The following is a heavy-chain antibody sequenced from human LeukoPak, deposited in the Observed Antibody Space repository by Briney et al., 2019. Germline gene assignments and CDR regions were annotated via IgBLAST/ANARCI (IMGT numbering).Heavy chain of an antibody. V-gene: IGHV4-38-2*02. Sequence: SETLSLTCTVSGYSISSGYYWGWMRQPPGKGLEWIGSIYHTGSTYYNPSLKCRVTISVDTSKHQFSLKLSSVTAADTAVYYCARAPGTTVVSEAPIDYWGQGTLVTVSS. J-gene: IGHJ4*02. D-gene: IGHD1-1*01. CDR1: GYSISSGYY. CDR2: IYHTGST. CDR3: ARAPGTTVVSEAPIDY.